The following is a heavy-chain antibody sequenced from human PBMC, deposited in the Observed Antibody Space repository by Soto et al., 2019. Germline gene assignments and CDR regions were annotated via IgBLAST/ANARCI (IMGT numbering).Heavy chain of an antibody. D-gene: IGHD3-22*01. J-gene: IGHJ5*02. CDR3: ARDMDYYDSSGYSAFDP. CDR1: GFTFSSYG. V-gene: IGHV3-33*01. Sequence: GGSLRLSCAASGFTFSSYGMHWVRQAPGKGLEWVAVIWYDGSNKYYADSVKGRFTISRDNSKNTLYLQMNSLRAEDTAVYYCARDMDYYDSSGYSAFDPWGQGTLVTVSS. CDR2: IWYDGSNK.